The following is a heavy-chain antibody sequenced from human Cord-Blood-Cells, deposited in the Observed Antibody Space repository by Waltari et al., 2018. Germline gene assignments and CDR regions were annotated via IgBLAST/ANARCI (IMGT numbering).Heavy chain of an antibody. CDR2: INHSGST. CDR1: GGSFSGYY. D-gene: IGHD2-2*02. CDR3: ARGYCSSTSCYNFDY. Sequence: QVQLQQWGAGLLKPSETLSLTCAVYGGSFSGYYWSWIRQPPGKGLAWIGEINHSGSTNYNPSRKSRVTISVDTAKNQFSLKLSSVTAADTAVYYCARGYCSSTSCYNFDYWGQGTLVTVSS. V-gene: IGHV4-34*01. J-gene: IGHJ4*02.